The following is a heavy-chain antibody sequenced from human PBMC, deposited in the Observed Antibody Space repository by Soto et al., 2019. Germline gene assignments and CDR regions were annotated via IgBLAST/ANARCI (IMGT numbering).Heavy chain of an antibody. V-gene: IGHV3-9*01. CDR3: AKDGEASLMVRGVIITQTRYGMDV. J-gene: IGHJ6*02. CDR2: ISWNSGSI. Sequence: PGGSRRLSCAASGFTFDDYAMHWVRQAPGKGLEWVSGISWNSGSIGYADSVKGRFTISRDNAKNSLYLQMNSLRAEDTALYYCAKDGEASLMVRGVIITQTRYGMDVWGQGTTVPVSS. D-gene: IGHD3-10*01. CDR1: GFTFDDYA.